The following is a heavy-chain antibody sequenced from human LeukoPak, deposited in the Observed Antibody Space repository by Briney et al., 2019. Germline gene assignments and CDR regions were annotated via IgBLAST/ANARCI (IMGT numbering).Heavy chain of an antibody. CDR3: ARQGYYFDY. CDR2: INPSGGST. CDR1: GYTFTSYY. J-gene: IGHJ4*02. V-gene: IGHV1-46*01. Sequence: ASVKVSCKASGYTFTSYYMHWVRQAPGQGLEWMGIINPSGGSTSYAQKLQGRVTMTTDTSTSTAYMELRSLRSDDTAVYYCARQGYYFDYWGQGTLVTVSS.